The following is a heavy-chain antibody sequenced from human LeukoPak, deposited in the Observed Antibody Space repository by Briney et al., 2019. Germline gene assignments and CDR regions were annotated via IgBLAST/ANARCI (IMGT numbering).Heavy chain of an antibody. D-gene: IGHD6-13*01. CDR2: MNPNSGNT. V-gene: IGHV1-8*02. CDR1: GGTFSSYD. Sequence: EASVKVSCKASGGTFSSYDINWVRQATGQGLEWMGWMNPNSGNTGYAQKFQGRVTMTRNTSISTAYMELSSLRSEDTAVYYCARGRSSSWANWFDPWGQGTLVTVSS. CDR3: ARGRSSSWANWFDP. J-gene: IGHJ5*02.